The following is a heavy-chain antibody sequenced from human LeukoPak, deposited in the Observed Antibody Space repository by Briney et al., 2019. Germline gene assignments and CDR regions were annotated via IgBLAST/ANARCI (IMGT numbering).Heavy chain of an antibody. V-gene: IGHV3-66*02. J-gene: IGHJ4*02. CDR3: AGYYGGKFDY. Sequence: PGGSLRLSCAASGFAVSSNYMSWVRQAPGKGLEWVSLIYISEITKYTDSVKGRFTIFRDNSRNTLYLQMNSLSAEDTAVYYCAGYYGGKFDYWGQGTLVTVSS. CDR2: IYISEIT. CDR1: GFAVSSNY. D-gene: IGHD2-21*01.